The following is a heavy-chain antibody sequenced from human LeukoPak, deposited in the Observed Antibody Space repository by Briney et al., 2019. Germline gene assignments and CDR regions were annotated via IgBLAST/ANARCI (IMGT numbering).Heavy chain of an antibody. V-gene: IGHV4-39*01. J-gene: IGHJ3*02. CDR2: IYYSGST. D-gene: IGHD2-15*01. CDR1: GGSISSSSYY. Sequence: SETLSLTCTVSGGSISSSSYYWGWIRQPPGKGLEWIGSIYYSGSTYYNPSLKSRVTISVDTSKNQFSLKLSSVTAADTAVYYCARPIIFDCSGGSCYGVPADAFDIWGQGTMVTVSS. CDR3: ARPIIFDCSGGSCYGVPADAFDI.